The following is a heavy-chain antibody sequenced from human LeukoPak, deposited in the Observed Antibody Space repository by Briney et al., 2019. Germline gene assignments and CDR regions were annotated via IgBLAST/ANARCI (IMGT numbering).Heavy chain of an antibody. V-gene: IGHV3-23*01. CDR3: AKAPMEDSWYLHFDY. Sequence: GGSLRVSCAASGLTPSRCGMSWVSQAPGKGLEWVSAISGSGDGTYYADSVKGRFAISRDNSKNTLYLQINSLRAEDTAIYYCAKAPMEDSWYLHFDYWGQETLVTVSS. CDR2: ISGSGDGT. CDR1: GLTPSRCG. J-gene: IGHJ4*02. D-gene: IGHD6-13*01.